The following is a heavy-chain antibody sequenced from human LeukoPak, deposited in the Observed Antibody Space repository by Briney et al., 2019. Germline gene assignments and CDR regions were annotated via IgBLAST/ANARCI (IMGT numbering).Heavy chain of an antibody. CDR1: RFTFSSYD. Sequence: QTGGSLRLSCAASRFTFSSYDMYWVRQAPGKGLEWVALISSDGSNKYYADSVKGRFTISRDNSKNTLYLQMNSLRAEDTGVYYCAKDRVLDYWGQGTLVTVSS. V-gene: IGHV3-30*18. J-gene: IGHJ4*02. CDR2: ISSDGSNK. CDR3: AKDRVLDY.